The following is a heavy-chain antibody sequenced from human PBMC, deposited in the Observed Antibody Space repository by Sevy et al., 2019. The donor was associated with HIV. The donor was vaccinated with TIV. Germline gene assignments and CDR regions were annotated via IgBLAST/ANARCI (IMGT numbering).Heavy chain of an antibody. CDR1: GYSFTSNW. CDR2: MYPGDSDT. V-gene: IGHV5-51*01. D-gene: IGHD2-2*01. J-gene: IGHJ4*02. CDR3: ARCSSTSCAGLDY. Sequence: GESLKISCKGSGYSFTSNWIGWVRQMPGKGLEWMGIMYPGDSDTRYSPSLQGQVTISADKSISTAYLQWSSLKASDTAMYYCARCSSTSCAGLDYWGQGTLVTVSS.